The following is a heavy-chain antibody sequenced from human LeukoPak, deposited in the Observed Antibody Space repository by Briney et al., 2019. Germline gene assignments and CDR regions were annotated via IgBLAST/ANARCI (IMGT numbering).Heavy chain of an antibody. CDR1: GFTISSHS. V-gene: IGHV3-7*01. J-gene: IGHJ3*01. CDR3: ARDWLAGNPYHAFDL. D-gene: IGHD3-22*01. CDR2: IKEDGSEE. Sequence: GGSLRLSCAASGFTISSHSMNWVRQAPGKGLECVANIKEDGSEEYYEDSVKGRFSISRDNAKNSLHLQMNSLRAEDTAVYYCARDWLAGNPYHAFDLWGKGTMVTVSS.